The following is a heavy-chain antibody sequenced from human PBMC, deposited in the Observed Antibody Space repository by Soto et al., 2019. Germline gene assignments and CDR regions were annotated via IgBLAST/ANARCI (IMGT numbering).Heavy chain of an antibody. CDR2: FSAGGRA. CDR1: GFSFRNYA. D-gene: IGHD4-17*01. CDR3: AKESMPEHYGDTLFDY. J-gene: IGHJ4*02. Sequence: EVQLLESGGALVQPGGSLRLSCVASGFSFRNYALSWVRQAPGKGLEWVSTFSAGGRAYYADTVKGRFTIARDSSQNTVPLQISILIPEDTALYYCAKESMPEHYGDTLFDYWGQGTRVTVSS. V-gene: IGHV3-23*01.